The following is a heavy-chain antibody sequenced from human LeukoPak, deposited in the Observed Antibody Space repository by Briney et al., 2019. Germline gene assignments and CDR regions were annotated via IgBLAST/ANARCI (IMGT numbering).Heavy chain of an antibody. CDR2: IYYSGST. D-gene: IGHD4-17*01. CDR3: ARDGYDYGDYVFD. J-gene: IGHJ4*02. CDR1: GGSISSYY. Sequence: SETLSLTCTVSGGSISSYYWSWIRQPPGKGLEWIGYIYYSGSTNYNPSLKSRVTISVDTSKNQFSLKLSSVTAADTAVYYCARDGYDYGDYVFDWGQGTLVTVSS. V-gene: IGHV4-59*01.